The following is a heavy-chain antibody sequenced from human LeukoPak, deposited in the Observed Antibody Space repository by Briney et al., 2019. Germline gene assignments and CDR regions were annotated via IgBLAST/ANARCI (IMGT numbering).Heavy chain of an antibody. CDR3: ARGKRETTVTSHFDY. D-gene: IGHD4-17*01. J-gene: IGHJ4*02. Sequence: ASVKVSCKASGYSFTRHTMSWVRQAPGQGLEWMGGIIPIFGTANYAQKFQGRVTITADESTSTAYMELSSLRSEDTAVYYCARGKRETTVTSHFDYWGQGTLVTVSS. CDR1: GYSFTRHT. CDR2: IIPIFGTA. V-gene: IGHV1-69*13.